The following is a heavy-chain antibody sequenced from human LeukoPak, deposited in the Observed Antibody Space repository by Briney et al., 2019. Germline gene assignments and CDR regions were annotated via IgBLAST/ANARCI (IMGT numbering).Heavy chain of an antibody. V-gene: IGHV3-23*01. Sequence: GGSLRLSCAASGFTFSSYAMSWVRQAPGKGRGWVSFISSSGGSTYYADSVKGRFTISRDNSKNTLYLQMNSLRAEDTAVYYCAKDRAPGYEVIDYWGQGTLVTVSS. J-gene: IGHJ4*02. CDR2: ISSSGGST. D-gene: IGHD5-18*01. CDR3: AKDRAPGYEVIDY. CDR1: GFTFSSYA.